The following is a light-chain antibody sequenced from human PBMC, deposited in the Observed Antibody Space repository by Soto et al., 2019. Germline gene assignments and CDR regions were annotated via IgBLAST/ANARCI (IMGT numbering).Light chain of an antibody. V-gene: IGKV3-20*01. Sequence: EIVLTQSPGTLSLSPGERATLSCRASQSVSSSYFAWYQQKPGQAPRLLIFAASSRATGIPDRFSGSGSGTDFTLTISRLEPEDVAVYYCQQYGSSPWTFGQGTKVDIK. CDR1: QSVSSSY. CDR3: QQYGSSPWT. J-gene: IGKJ1*01. CDR2: AAS.